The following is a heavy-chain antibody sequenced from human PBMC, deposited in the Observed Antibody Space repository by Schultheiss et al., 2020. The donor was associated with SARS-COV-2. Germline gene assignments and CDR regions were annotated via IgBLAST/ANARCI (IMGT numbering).Heavy chain of an antibody. CDR2: ISYDGSNK. Sequence: GGSLRLSCAASGFTFSSYAMHWVRQAPGKGLEWVAVISYDGSNKYYADSVKGRFTISRDNAKNSLYLQMNSLRPDDTGVFYCAKERDNGDYEFDSWGQGTLVTVSS. D-gene: IGHD4-17*01. CDR3: AKERDNGDYEFDS. V-gene: IGHV3-30*04. J-gene: IGHJ4*02. CDR1: GFTFSSYA.